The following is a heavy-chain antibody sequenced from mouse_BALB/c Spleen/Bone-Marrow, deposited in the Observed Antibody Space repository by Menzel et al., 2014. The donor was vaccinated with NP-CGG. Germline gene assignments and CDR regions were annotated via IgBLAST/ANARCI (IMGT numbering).Heavy chain of an antibody. CDR2: INSSGGST. D-gene: IGHD1-1*01. Sequence: EGKVVESGGGLVQPGGSLKLSCAASGFTFSSYGMSWVRQTPDKRLELVATINSSGGSTYYPDSVKGRFTISRDNAKNTLYLQMSSLKSEDTAMYYCARERYYGNGRIFEYWGQGTTLTVSS. J-gene: IGHJ2*01. V-gene: IGHV5-6-3*01. CDR1: GFTFSSYG. CDR3: ARERYYGNGRIFEY.